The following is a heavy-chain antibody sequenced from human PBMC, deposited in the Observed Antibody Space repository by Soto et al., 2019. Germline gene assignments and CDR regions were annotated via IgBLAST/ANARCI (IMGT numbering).Heavy chain of an antibody. Sequence: QVQLQESGPGLVKPPETLSLTCTVSGGSISSYYWSWIRQPPGKGLEWIGYIYYSGSTNYNPSLKTRVTIAVDTSKNQCSLKLSSVTAADTAVYYCARVIFVRDGYHQFDYWGQGTLVTVSS. CDR2: IYYSGST. D-gene: IGHD2-21*01. CDR3: ARVIFVRDGYHQFDY. V-gene: IGHV4-59*01. J-gene: IGHJ4*02. CDR1: GGSISSYY.